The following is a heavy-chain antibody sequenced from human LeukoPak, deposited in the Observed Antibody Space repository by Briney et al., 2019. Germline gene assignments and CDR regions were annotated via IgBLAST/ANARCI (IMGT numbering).Heavy chain of an antibody. Sequence: SETLSLTCTVSGGSISSSYWSWIRQPPGKGLEWIGYIYYSGSTNYNPSFKSRVAISVDASKNQFSLKLSSVTAADTAVYYCATWGIAVAGTFDYWGQGTLVTVST. D-gene: IGHD6-19*01. CDR2: IYYSGST. CDR1: GGSISSSY. V-gene: IGHV4-59*08. J-gene: IGHJ4*02. CDR3: ATWGIAVAGTFDY.